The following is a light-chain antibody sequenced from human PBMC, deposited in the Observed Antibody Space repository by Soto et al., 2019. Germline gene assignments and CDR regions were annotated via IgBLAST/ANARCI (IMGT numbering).Light chain of an antibody. CDR2: GAS. Sequence: MTQSPSSLSASVGDRVTLSCRASQSLSSNLVWYQQKPGQAPRLLIYGASTRATGIPARFSGSGSGTEFTLTISSLQSEDFAVYYCQQYNNWPPWTFGQGTKV. CDR1: QSLSSN. V-gene: IGKV3-15*01. CDR3: QQYNNWPPWT. J-gene: IGKJ1*01.